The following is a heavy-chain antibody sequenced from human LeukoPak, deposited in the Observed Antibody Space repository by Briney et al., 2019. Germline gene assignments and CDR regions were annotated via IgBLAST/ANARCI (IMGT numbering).Heavy chain of an antibody. CDR2: IHYSGST. V-gene: IGHV4-59*01. CDR3: ARDRGGPPGSSSWFDY. D-gene: IGHD6-6*01. CDR1: GGSISSYY. Sequence: SETLSLTCTVSGGSISSYYWSWIRQSPGKGLEWIGYIHYSGSTYYNPSLKSRVTISVDTSKNQFSLKLSSVTAADTAVYYCARDRGGPPGSSSWFDYWGQGTLVTVSS. J-gene: IGHJ4*02.